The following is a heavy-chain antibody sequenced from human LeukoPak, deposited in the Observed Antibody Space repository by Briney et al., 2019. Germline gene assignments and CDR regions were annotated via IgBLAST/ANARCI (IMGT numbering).Heavy chain of an antibody. V-gene: IGHV1-69*13. CDR2: IIPIFGTA. CDR3: ARGRYCSSTSCSLRTYNWFDP. J-gene: IGHJ5*02. Sequence: ASVKVSCKASGGTFSSYAISWVRQAPGQGLEWMGGIIPIFGTANYAQKFQGRVTITADESTSTAYMELSSLRSEDTAVYYCARGRYCSSTSCSLRTYNWFDPWGQGTLVTVSS. CDR1: GGTFSSYA. D-gene: IGHD2-2*01.